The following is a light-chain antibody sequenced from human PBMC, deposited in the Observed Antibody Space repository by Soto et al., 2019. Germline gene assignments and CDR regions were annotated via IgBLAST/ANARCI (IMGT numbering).Light chain of an antibody. CDR1: QGLSSN. J-gene: IGKJ1*01. CDR3: QQDSDWPPT. V-gene: IGKV3-15*01. CDR2: GAS. Sequence: DILFKQCPATVSVSAWERSSLSCMASQGLSSNLAWYQQKPGQAPRLLINGASTRATGIPARFSGSGSGTEFSLTISSLQSEDFAVYYCQQDSDWPPTFGQGTKVDIK.